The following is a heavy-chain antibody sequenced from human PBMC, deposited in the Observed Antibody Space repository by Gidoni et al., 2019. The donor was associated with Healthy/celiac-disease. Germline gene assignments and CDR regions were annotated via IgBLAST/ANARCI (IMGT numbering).Heavy chain of an antibody. Sequence: EVQLVESGGGLVKPGGSLRLSCAASRFTFTNAWMSWVRQAPGKGLEWVGRIKSQTNGGTTDYAAPVKGRFTISRDDSQNTLFLQMNSLKTEDTAVYYCSTVGSWYPGEYWGQGTLVTVSS. CDR1: RFTFTNAW. J-gene: IGHJ4*02. CDR2: IKSQTNGGTT. V-gene: IGHV3-15*01. CDR3: STVGSWYPGEY. D-gene: IGHD6-13*01.